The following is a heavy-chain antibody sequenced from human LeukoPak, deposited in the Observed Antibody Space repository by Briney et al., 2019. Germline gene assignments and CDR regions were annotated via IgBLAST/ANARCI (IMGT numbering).Heavy chain of an antibody. Sequence: NPGGSLRLSCAASGFTFSSYSMNWVRQAPGKGLEWVSSISSSSSYIYYADSVKGRFTISRDNAKNSLYLRMNSLRAEDTAVYYCARDVGIAAPDWGQGTLVTVSS. CDR1: GFTFSSYS. J-gene: IGHJ4*02. D-gene: IGHD6-13*01. V-gene: IGHV3-21*01. CDR2: ISSSSSYI. CDR3: ARDVGIAAPD.